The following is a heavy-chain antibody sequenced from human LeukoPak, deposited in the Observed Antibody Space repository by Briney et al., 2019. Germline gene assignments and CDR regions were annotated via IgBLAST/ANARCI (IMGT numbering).Heavy chain of an antibody. CDR3: VKDAPNGSVDF. J-gene: IGHJ4*02. Sequence: GGSLRLSCVTSGFTFERYVMHWMRLAPGKGLECVSSIHPNNGGVGYAASVKGRFAISRDNARNSLYLEMTSLRPEDTAVYYYVKDAPNGSVDFWGRGTLVTVSS. D-gene: IGHD2-8*01. CDR2: IHPNNGGV. CDR1: GFTFERYV. V-gene: IGHV3-9*01.